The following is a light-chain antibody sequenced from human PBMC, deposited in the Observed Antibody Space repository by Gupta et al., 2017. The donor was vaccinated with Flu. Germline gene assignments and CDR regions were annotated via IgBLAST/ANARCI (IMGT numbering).Light chain of an antibody. CDR1: SSDVGGYNY. CDR2: DVT. J-gene: IGLJ1*01. Sequence: TSSDVGGYNYVSWYQQHPGKAPKLMGDDVTERPSGIADRVSGSKSGNTASLTLSGLQAEDEADYYCGSYAGSNNFVFGTGTKVTVL. CDR3: GSYAGSNNFV. V-gene: IGLV2-8*01.